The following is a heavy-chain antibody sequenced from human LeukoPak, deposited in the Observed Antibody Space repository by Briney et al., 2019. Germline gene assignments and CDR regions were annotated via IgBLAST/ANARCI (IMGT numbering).Heavy chain of an antibody. CDR1: GYTFTSYA. CDR2: INAGNGNT. V-gene: IGHV1-3*01. CDR3: ASHLLRGYYYYGMDV. J-gene: IGHJ6*02. Sequence: ASVKVPCKASGYTFTSYAMHWVRQAPGQRLEWMGWINAGNGNTKYSQKFQGRVTITRDTSASTAYMELSSLRSEDTAVYYCASHLLRGYYYYGMDVWGQGTTVTVSS. D-gene: IGHD3-10*01.